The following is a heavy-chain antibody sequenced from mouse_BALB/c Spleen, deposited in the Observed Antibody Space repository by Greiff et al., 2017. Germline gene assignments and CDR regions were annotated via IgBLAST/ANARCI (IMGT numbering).Heavy chain of an antibody. CDR3: ARDMNYYGSSYDYFDY. D-gene: IGHD1-1*01. Sequence: ESGPGLVKPSQSLSLTCSVTGYSITSGYYWNWIRQFPGNKLEWMGYISYDGSNNYNPSLKNRISITRDTSKNQFFLKLNSVTTEDTATYYCARDMNYYGSSYDYFDYWGQGTTLTVSS. V-gene: IGHV3-6*02. J-gene: IGHJ2*01. CDR2: ISYDGSN. CDR1: GYSITSGYY.